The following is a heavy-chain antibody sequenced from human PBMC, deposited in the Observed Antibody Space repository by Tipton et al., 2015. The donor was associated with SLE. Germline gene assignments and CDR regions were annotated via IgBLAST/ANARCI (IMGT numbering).Heavy chain of an antibody. CDR3: ASRIDPYSSGPPYYYYYMDV. D-gene: IGHD6-19*01. J-gene: IGHJ6*03. V-gene: IGHV3-48*01. CDR2: ISSSSSTI. Sequence: SLRLSCAASGFTFSSYSMNWVRQAPGKGLEWVSYISSSSSTIYYADSVKGRFTISRDNAKNSLYLQMNSLRAEDTAVYYCASRIDPYSSGPPYYYYYMDVWGKGTTVTVSS. CDR1: GFTFSSYS.